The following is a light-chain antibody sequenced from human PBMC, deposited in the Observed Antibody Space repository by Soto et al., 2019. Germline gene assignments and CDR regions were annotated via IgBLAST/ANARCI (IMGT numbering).Light chain of an antibody. Sequence: EIVLTQSPGTLSLSPGERATLSCRASQSVTSSHLAWYQQKPGQAPRLLIYGASTRATGTPDRFNGGGSGTDFTLTITRLEPDDFGVYYCQQYGRSPKMFGQGTKVDIK. CDR2: GAS. CDR1: QSVTSSH. V-gene: IGKV3-20*01. J-gene: IGKJ1*01. CDR3: QQYGRSPKM.